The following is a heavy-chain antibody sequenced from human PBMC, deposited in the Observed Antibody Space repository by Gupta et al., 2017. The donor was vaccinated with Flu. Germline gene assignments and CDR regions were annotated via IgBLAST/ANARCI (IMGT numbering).Heavy chain of an antibody. V-gene: IGHV1-3*01. J-gene: IGHJ5*02. CDR2: INAGNGNT. CDR3: ARGDIVATIIDL. D-gene: IGHD5-12*01. CDR1: GYTFTSYA. Sequence: QVQLVQSGAEVEKPGASVKVSCKASGYTFTSYAIHWVRQAPGQRLEWMGWINAGNGNTKYSQKFQGRVTITRDTSASTAYMELSSLRSEDTAVYYCARGDIVATIIDLWGQGTLVTVSS.